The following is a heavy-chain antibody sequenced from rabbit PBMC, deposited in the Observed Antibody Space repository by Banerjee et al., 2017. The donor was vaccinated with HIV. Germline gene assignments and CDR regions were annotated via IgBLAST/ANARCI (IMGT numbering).Heavy chain of an antibody. CDR3: ARESLIGYDL. V-gene: IGHV1S43*01. Sequence: QQQLEESGGGLVKPGGTLTLTCKASGIDFSNYYYMCWVRQAPGKGLEWIGYIDPIFGGTYYASWVNGRFTISSHNAQNTLYLQLNSLTAADTATYFCARESLIGYDLWGPGTLVTVS. J-gene: IGHJ4*01. CDR2: IDPIFGGT. D-gene: IGHD6-1*01. CDR1: GIDFSNYYY.